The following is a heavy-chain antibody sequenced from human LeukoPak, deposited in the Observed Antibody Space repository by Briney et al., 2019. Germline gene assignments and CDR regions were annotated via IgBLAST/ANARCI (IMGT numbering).Heavy chain of an antibody. CDR1: GYTFTSYY. J-gene: IGHJ6*02. CDR2: INPSGGST. CDR3: ARVSLGYCSSTSCYTSPPQYYYYYGMDV. D-gene: IGHD2-2*02. Sequence: ASVKVSCKASGYTFTSYYMHWVRQAPGQGLEWMGIINPSGGSTSYAQKFQGRVTMTRDTSTSTVYMELSSLRSEDTAVYYCARVSLGYCSSTSCYTSPPQYYYYYGMDVWGQGTTVTVSS. V-gene: IGHV1-46*01.